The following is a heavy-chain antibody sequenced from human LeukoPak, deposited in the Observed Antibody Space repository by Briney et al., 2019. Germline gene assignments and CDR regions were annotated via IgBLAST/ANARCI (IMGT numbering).Heavy chain of an antibody. D-gene: IGHD5-12*01. Sequence: ASVKLSCNASGGTFSKYGLSWVRQAPGPGLEWMGAIIPFLDTSNYPPKFQDRVTITTDESTSTAYMDLSSLRSADTAVYYCARAQTGNYDWSLDLWGEGTLVTVSS. CDR3: ARAQTGNYDWSLDL. CDR2: IIPFLDTS. J-gene: IGHJ5*02. V-gene: IGHV1-69*05. CDR1: GGTFSKYG.